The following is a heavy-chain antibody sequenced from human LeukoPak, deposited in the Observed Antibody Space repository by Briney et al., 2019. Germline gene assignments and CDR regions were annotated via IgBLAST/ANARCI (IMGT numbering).Heavy chain of an antibody. V-gene: IGHV4-61*02. Sequence: SETLSLTCTVSGGSISSGSYYWSWIRQPAGKGLEWIGRIYTSGSTNYNPSLKSRFTISVDTSNNQFSLKLSSVTAADTAVYYCAREVTYCSSTSCYYFDYWGQGTLVTVSS. D-gene: IGHD2-2*01. CDR3: AREVTYCSSTSCYYFDY. J-gene: IGHJ4*02. CDR1: GGSISSGSYY. CDR2: IYTSGST.